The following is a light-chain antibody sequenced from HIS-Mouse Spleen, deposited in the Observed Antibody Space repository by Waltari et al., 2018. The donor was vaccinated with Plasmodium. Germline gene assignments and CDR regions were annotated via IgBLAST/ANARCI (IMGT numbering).Light chain of an antibody. J-gene: IGKJ3*01. CDR1: QSVSSSY. V-gene: IGKV3-20*01. CDR2: GAS. Sequence: EIVLTQSPGTLSLSPGERATLSCRASQSVSSSYLAWYQQKPGQAPRLLIYGASSRATGIPDRFSGSGSGTDLTLTISRLEPEDFAVYYCQQYNNWSFTFGPGTKVDIK. CDR3: QQYNNWSFT.